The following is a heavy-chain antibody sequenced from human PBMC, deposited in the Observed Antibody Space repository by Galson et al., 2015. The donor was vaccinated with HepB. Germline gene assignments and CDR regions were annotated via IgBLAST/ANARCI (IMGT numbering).Heavy chain of an antibody. D-gene: IGHD3-10*01. Sequence: SLRLSCAASGFTFSNSGMQWVRQAPGKGLEWVALIRYDGTTKYYADSVKGRFTISRDNSKNTLYLHMNSLRLEDTAVYHCAKGPPTGAFDIWGQGTMVPVSS. CDR2: IRYDGTTK. CDR3: AKGPPTGAFDI. CDR1: GFTFSNSG. J-gene: IGHJ3*02. V-gene: IGHV3-30*02.